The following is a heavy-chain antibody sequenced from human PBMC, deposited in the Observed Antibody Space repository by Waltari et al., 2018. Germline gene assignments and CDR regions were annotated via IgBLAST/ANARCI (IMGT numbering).Heavy chain of an antibody. CDR1: GFTFRSYA. V-gene: IGHV3-23*01. CDR3: AKDLPSYLCHFDY. CDR2: ISGSGGST. Sequence: EVLLLESGGGLVQPGGSLRLSCAASGFTFRSYAMSGVRQAPGKGLEWVSAISGSGGSTYYADSVKGRFTISRDNSKNTLYLQMNSLRAEDTAVYYCAKDLPSYLCHFDYWGQGTLVTVSS. J-gene: IGHJ4*02.